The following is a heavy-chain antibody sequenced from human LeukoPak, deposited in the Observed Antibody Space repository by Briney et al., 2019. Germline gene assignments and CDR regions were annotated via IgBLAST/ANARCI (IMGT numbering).Heavy chain of an antibody. CDR3: ARGMTTVTH. Sequence: SETLSLTCTVSGGSVSSDNSYWTWIRQPPGKGLEWIGYISYSGTTNYNPSLKSRVTISVDTPKNQLSLKLSSVTAADTAVYYCARGMTTVTHWGQGTLVTVSS. D-gene: IGHD4-11*01. V-gene: IGHV4-61*01. CDR2: ISYSGTT. J-gene: IGHJ4*02. CDR1: GGSVSSDNSY.